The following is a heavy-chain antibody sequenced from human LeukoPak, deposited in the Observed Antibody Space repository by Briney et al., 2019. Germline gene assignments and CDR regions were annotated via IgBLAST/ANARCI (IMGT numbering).Heavy chain of an antibody. CDR2: IQYDGTNK. J-gene: IGHJ4*02. D-gene: IGHD1-20*01. Sequence: GGSLRLSCAASGFTFRTYGMHWVRQAPGKGLEWVAFIQYDGTNKDYADSVKGRFTISRDNSKNILYLQMNSLRTEDTAVYYFAKDMEVGITGIFDYWGQGTLVTVSS. CDR3: AKDMEVGITGIFDY. V-gene: IGHV3-30*02. CDR1: GFTFRTYG.